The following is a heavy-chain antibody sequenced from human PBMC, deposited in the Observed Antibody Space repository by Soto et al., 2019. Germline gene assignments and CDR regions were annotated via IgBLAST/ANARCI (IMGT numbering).Heavy chain of an antibody. V-gene: IGHV3-23*04. CDR3: ARVWCSSTSCYYSYFFGDGMDV. J-gene: IGHJ6*02. CDR2: ISGSGGST. D-gene: IGHD2-2*01. CDR1: GFTFSSYA. Sequence: VQLVESGGGVVQPGRSLRLSCPASGFTFSSYAIHWVRQAPGKGLEWVSAISGSGGSTYYADSVKGRFTISRDNSKNTLYLQMNSLRAEDTAVYYCARVWCSSTSCYYSYFFGDGMDVWGQGTTVTVSS.